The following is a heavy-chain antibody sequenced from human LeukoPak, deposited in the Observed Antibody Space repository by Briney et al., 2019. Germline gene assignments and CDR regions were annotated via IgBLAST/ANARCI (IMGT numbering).Heavy chain of an antibody. V-gene: IGHV4-59*01. CDR2: IYYSGST. Sequence: SETLSLTCTVSGGSISSYYWSWIRQPPGKGLEWVGYIYYSGSTNYNPSLKSRVTISVDTSKNQFSLKLSSVTPADTAVYYCAREKAGTTAPFDYWGQGTLVTVSS. D-gene: IGHD1-7*01. CDR1: GGSISSYY. CDR3: AREKAGTTAPFDY. J-gene: IGHJ4*02.